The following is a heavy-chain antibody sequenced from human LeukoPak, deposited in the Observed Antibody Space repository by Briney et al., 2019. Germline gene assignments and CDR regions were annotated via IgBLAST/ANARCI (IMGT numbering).Heavy chain of an antibody. J-gene: IGHJ5*02. CDR2: ISSTGSYI. Sequence: GGSLRLSCAASGFNLNSYMLNWVRQAPGKGLEWVSSISSTGSYIYYADSVKGRFTISRDNPGNVMYLQMDSLRAEDTAVYYCTRVVQSGPTGWFDPWGQGTLVTVS. CDR1: GFNLNSYM. V-gene: IGHV3-21*01. D-gene: IGHD1-1*01. CDR3: TRVVQSGPTGWFDP.